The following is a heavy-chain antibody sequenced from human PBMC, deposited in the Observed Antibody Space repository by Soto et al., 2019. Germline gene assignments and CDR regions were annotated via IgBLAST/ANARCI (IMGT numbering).Heavy chain of an antibody. J-gene: IGHJ4*02. V-gene: IGHV3-53*01. CDR3: ARSHLYYDSSGYPDY. D-gene: IGHD3-22*01. CDR1: GLTVSSNQ. Sequence: HPGGSLRLSCAASGLTVSSNQMSWVRQAPGKGLEWVSTLHSDGITYYADSVRGRFTISRDNSENTLYLQMNSLRAEDTAVYYCARSHLYYDSSGYPDYWGQGTLVTVSS. CDR2: LHSDGIT.